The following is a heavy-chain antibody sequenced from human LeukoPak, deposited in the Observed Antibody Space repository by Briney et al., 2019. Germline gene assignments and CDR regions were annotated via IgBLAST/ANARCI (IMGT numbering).Heavy chain of an antibody. V-gene: IGHV5-51*01. Sequence: GEPLKISCKGSGYSFTSYWIGWVRQMPGKGLEWMGIIYPGDSDTRYSPSFQGQVTISADKSISTAYLQWSSLKASDTAMYYCARCYGDYLYYYYGMDVWGQGTTVTVSS. J-gene: IGHJ6*02. CDR1: GYSFTSYW. D-gene: IGHD4-17*01. CDR3: ARCYGDYLYYYYGMDV. CDR2: IYPGDSDT.